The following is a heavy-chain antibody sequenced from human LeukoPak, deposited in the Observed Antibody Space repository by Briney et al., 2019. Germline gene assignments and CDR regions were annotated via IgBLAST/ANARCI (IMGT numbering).Heavy chain of an antibody. V-gene: IGHV3-23*01. CDR2: ISGTGDST. Sequence: GGSLRLSRAASGFTFSSYAVSWVRQAPGKGLEWVSTISGTGDSTYYADSVKGRFSISRDNSRNTLYLQMNRLTADDTAVYFCARPGITMVIVGPYYFDYWGRGTLVTVSS. D-gene: IGHD3-10*01. CDR3: ARPGITMVIVGPYYFDY. J-gene: IGHJ4*02. CDR1: GFTFSSYA.